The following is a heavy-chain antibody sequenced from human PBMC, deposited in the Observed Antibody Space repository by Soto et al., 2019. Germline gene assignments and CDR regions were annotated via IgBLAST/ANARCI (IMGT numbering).Heavy chain of an antibody. CDR3: ARDPMRYPTYFDY. V-gene: IGHV4-31*03. Sequence: QVQLQESGPGLVKPSQTLALTCNVSGGSIGSGSYYRSWVRQHPGKGLEWIGYIYHSRTTYYNPSLKSRVIISVDTSKNQFSLKLSSVTAADTAVYYCARDPMRYPTYFDYWGRGILVTVSS. CDR2: IYHSRTT. J-gene: IGHJ4*02. D-gene: IGHD1-1*01. CDR1: GGSIGSGSYY.